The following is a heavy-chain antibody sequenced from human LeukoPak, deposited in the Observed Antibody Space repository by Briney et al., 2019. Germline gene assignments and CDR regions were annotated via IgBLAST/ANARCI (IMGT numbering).Heavy chain of an antibody. D-gene: IGHD3-3*01. V-gene: IGHV3-43D*03. J-gene: IGHJ3*02. CDR1: GFTFDDYA. CDR3: AKGRRTTIFGVVINDAFDI. CDR2: ISRDGGST. Sequence: GGSLRLSCAGSGFTFDDYAMHWDLPGPGKDLEWFSLISRDGGSTYYADSVKVRFTISRGNSTHSLYLRMKRRDAKNSALYYCAKGRRTTIFGVVINDAFDIWGQGTMVTVSS.